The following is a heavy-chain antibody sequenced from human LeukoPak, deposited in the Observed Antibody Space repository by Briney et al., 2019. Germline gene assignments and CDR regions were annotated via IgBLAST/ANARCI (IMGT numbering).Heavy chain of an antibody. J-gene: IGHJ4*02. CDR3: GFSGGYYEEDLLPTIDY. Sequence: PSETLSLTCAVYGGSFSGYYWSWVRQPPGKGLEWIGEINHSGSTNYSPSLKSRVTISVDTSKNQFSLKLSSVTAADTAVYYCGFSGGYYEEDLLPTIDYWGQGTLVTVSS. D-gene: IGHD3-22*01. V-gene: IGHV4-34*01. CDR2: INHSGST. CDR1: GGSFSGYY.